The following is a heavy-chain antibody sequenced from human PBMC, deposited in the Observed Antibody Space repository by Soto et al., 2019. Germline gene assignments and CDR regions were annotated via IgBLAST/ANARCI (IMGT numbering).Heavy chain of an antibody. V-gene: IGHV5-51*01. Sequence: GESLKISCKGSGYSFTSYWIGWVRQMPGKGLEWMGIIYPGDSDTRYSPSFQGQVTISADKSISTAYLQWSSLRSEDTAVYYCARGVGPWGYCSSTSCPIDYWGQGTLVTVSS. D-gene: IGHD2-2*01. CDR1: GYSFTSYW. CDR2: IYPGDSDT. CDR3: ARGVGPWGYCSSTSCPIDY. J-gene: IGHJ4*02.